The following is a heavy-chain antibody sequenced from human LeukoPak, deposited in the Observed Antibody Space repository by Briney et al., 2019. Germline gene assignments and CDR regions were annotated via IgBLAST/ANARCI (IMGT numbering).Heavy chain of an antibody. V-gene: IGHV4-59*01. J-gene: IGHJ4*02. CDR3: ARGVWSPGYFDY. Sequence: SETLSLTCTVSGVSISSYYWSWIRQPPGKGLEWIGYIYYSGSTNYNPSLKSRVTISVDTSKNQFSLKLSSVTAADTAVYYCARGVWSPGYFDYWGQGTLVTVSS. D-gene: IGHD1-1*01. CDR2: IYYSGST. CDR1: GVSISSYY.